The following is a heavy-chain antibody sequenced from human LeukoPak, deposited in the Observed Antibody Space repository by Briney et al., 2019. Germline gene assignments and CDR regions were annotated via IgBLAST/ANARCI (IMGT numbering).Heavy chain of an antibody. CDR1: GFTFDDYA. CDR2: ISWNSGSI. J-gene: IGHJ3*02. CDR3: AKPPEKGYSESAFDI. V-gene: IGHV3-9*01. D-gene: IGHD5-18*01. Sequence: PGRSLRLSCAASGFTFDDYAMHWVRQAPGKGLEWVSGISWNSGSIGYADSVKGRFTISRDNAKNSLYLQMNSLRAEDTALYYCAKPPEKGYSESAFDIWGQGTMVTVSS.